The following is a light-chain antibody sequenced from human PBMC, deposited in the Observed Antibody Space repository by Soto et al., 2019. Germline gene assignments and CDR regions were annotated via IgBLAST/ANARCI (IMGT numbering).Light chain of an antibody. CDR3: QQYHGFW. J-gene: IGKJ1*01. Sequence: IQLTQSPSSLSASVGDSVTITCRASQSISNWLAWYQQKPGTAPKLLIYHASTLESGVPSRFSGSGSGTEFALTISGLQPEDFATYYCQQYHGFWFGQGTKVDIK. CDR2: HAS. V-gene: IGKV1-5*01. CDR1: QSISNW.